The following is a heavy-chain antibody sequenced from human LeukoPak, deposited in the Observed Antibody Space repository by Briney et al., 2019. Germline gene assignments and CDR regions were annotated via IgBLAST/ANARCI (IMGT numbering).Heavy chain of an antibody. V-gene: IGHV6-1*01. CDR1: GDSVSSNSAA. CDR3: ARGVAGSGFDY. CDR2: TYYRPKWSN. J-gene: IGHJ4*02. Sequence: SQTLSLTCAISGDSVSSNSAAWTWIRQSPSRGLEWLGRTYYRPKWSNDYAVSVKSRITINPDTSKNQFSLQLNSVTPEDAAVYYCARGVAGSGFDYWGQGTLVTVSS. D-gene: IGHD6-19*01.